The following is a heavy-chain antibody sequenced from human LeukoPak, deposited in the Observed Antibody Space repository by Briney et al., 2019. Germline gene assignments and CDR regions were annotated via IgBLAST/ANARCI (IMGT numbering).Heavy chain of an antibody. V-gene: IGHV3-7*05. CDR1: GFTFSAYA. CDR2: IKQEGSEK. CDR3: ARLARGTVFDY. J-gene: IGHJ4*02. D-gene: IGHD1-1*01. Sequence: GGSLRLSCAASGFTFSAYAMSWVRQAPGKGLEWVANIKQEGSEKYYVDSAKGRLTISRDNARNSLYLQMDSLRAEDTAVYYCARLARGTVFDYWGQGALVTVSS.